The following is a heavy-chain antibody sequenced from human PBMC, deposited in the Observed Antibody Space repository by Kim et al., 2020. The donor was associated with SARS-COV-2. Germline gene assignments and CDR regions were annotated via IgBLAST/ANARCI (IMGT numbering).Heavy chain of an antibody. Sequence: GGSLRLSCAASGFTFSDSAMYWVRQASGKGLEWVGRIRSKANSYATAYAVSVKGRFIISRDDSKNTAYLQMNSLKTEDTAIYYCTRVPPYSNSWWDAFDIWGQGTMFTVSS. CDR1: GFTFSDSA. CDR3: TRVPPYSNSWWDAFDI. J-gene: IGHJ3*02. V-gene: IGHV3-73*01. D-gene: IGHD6-13*01. CDR2: IRSKANSYAT.